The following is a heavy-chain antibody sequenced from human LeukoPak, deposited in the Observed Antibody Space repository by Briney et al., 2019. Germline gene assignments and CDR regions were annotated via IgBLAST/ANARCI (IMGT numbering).Heavy chain of an antibody. Sequence: PGASVKVSCKASGYTFTSYGISWVRQAPGQGLEWMGGIIPIFGTANYAQKFQGRVTITTDESTSTAYMELSSLRSEDTAVYYCARTGDILTGQDIYYYYYMDVWGKGTTVTVSS. J-gene: IGHJ6*03. CDR2: IIPIFGTA. D-gene: IGHD3-9*01. CDR3: ARTGDILTGQDIYYYYYMDV. CDR1: GYTFTSYG. V-gene: IGHV1-69*05.